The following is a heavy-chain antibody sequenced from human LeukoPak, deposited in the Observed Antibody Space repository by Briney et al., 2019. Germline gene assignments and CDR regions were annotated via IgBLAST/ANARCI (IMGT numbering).Heavy chain of an antibody. CDR1: GFTFSGSA. CDR2: IDKEKNSYATAS. J-gene: IGHJ5*02. CDR3: TRDSGTYNWLDP. Sequence: GSLRLSCAASGFTFSGSAIHWVRQSFGKGLEWIGHIDKEKNSYATASAYAVSVEGRFTVSRDDSKNMALLQMSGLKTEDTALYFCTRDSGTYNWLDPWGQGTLVTVSS. D-gene: IGHD1-26*01. V-gene: IGHV3-73*01.